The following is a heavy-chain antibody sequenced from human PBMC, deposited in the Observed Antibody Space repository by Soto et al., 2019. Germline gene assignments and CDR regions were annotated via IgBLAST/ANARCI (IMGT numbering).Heavy chain of an antibody. J-gene: IGHJ4*02. Sequence: EVQLLESGGGLVQPGGSLRLSCAASGFTFSSYAMSWVRQAPGKGLEWVSAISGSGGSTYYADSVKGRFTISRDNSKSTLYLQMNSLRAEDTAVYYCAKDGGYYDSSGYYYEYYFDYWGQGTLVTVSS. CDR1: GFTFSSYA. D-gene: IGHD3-22*01. CDR2: ISGSGGST. CDR3: AKDGGYYDSSGYYYEYYFDY. V-gene: IGHV3-23*01.